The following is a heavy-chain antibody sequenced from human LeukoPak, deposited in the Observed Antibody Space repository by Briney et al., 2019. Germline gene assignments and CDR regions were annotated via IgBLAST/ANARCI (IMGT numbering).Heavy chain of an antibody. CDR2: VSPSGGVT. Sequence: PGGSLRISCGASGFTFSSNAMSWVRQAPGKGLEWVSTVSPSGGVTYYADSVKGRFTVSRDKSKNTLYLQMNSLRAEDTAVYYCAKGPSWLFDYWGQGTLVTVSS. V-gene: IGHV3-23*01. D-gene: IGHD5-12*01. J-gene: IGHJ4*02. CDR3: AKGPSWLFDY. CDR1: GFTFSSNA.